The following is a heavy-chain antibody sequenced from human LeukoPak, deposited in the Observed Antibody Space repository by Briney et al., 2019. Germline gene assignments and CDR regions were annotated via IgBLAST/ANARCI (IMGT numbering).Heavy chain of an antibody. CDR2: INPNSGGT. V-gene: IGHV1-2*02. Sequence: ASVKVSCKASGYTFAGYYMHWVRRAPGQGLEWMGWINPNSGGTNYAQKFQGRVTMTRDTSISTAYMELSRLRSDDTAVYYCAREFANDMPFDYWGQGTLVTVSS. J-gene: IGHJ4*02. CDR1: GYTFAGYY. CDR3: AREFANDMPFDY. D-gene: IGHD2-8*01.